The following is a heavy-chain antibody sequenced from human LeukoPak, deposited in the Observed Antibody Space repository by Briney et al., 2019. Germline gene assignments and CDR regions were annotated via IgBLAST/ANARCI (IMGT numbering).Heavy chain of an antibody. Sequence: GGSLRLSCAASGFTVSSNYMSWVRQAPGKGLEWVSVIYSGGSTYYADSAKGRFTVSRDNSKNTLYLQMDSLRAEDTAVYYCARDAGLVDAFDIWGQGTMVTVSS. CDR1: GFTVSSNY. CDR2: IYSGGST. V-gene: IGHV3-66*01. D-gene: IGHD6-6*01. CDR3: ARDAGLVDAFDI. J-gene: IGHJ3*02.